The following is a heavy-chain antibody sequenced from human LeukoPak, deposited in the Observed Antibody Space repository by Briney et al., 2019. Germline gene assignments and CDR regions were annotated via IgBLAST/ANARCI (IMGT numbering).Heavy chain of an antibody. CDR3: ATRIDGTYY. Sequence: GESLKISCNGSGYSFTTYWIGWVRQMPGRGLEWMAIITPGNSDTQYSPSLQGQVTISADKSISTAYLQWSSLKASDSAMYYCATRIDGTYYWGQGTLVTVSS. D-gene: IGHD1-26*01. CDR2: ITPGNSDT. CDR1: GYSFTTYW. J-gene: IGHJ4*02. V-gene: IGHV5-51*01.